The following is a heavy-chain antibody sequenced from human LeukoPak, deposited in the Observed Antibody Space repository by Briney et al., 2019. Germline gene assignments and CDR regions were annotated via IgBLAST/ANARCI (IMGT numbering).Heavy chain of an antibody. CDR3: AGHHPRYTVDF. CDR2: ITDIGSI. D-gene: IGHD3-16*02. J-gene: IGHJ4*02. CDR1: GVTISSYY. Sequence: AAETLSLTCTVSGVTISSYYWSWIRQPPGKGLEWIAYITDIGSINYNPSLKSRVTISLDTSKNQISLMLSSVTAADTAVYYCAGHHPRYTVDFWGQETLVTVS. V-gene: IGHV4-59*08.